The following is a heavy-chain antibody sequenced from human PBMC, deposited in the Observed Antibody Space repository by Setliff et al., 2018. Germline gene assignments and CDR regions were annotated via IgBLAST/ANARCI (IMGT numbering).Heavy chain of an antibody. CDR3: ASWGSAIAFDL. D-gene: IGHD3-16*01. Sequence: PSETLSLTCSVSGDSILSPTYTWTWIRQLPGKGLEWIGYISRSGATSYNPSIKRQITISLDTSKNQFSLKLSPVTAADTAIYYCASWGSAIAFDLWGQGTGVTVSS. J-gene: IGHJ3*01. CDR1: GDSILSPTYT. V-gene: IGHV4-31*01. CDR2: ISRSGAT.